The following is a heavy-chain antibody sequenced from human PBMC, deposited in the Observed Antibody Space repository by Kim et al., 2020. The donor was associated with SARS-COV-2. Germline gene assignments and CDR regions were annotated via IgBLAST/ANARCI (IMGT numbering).Heavy chain of an antibody. CDR1: GVSISGGGYY. CDR2: IYYTGIT. V-gene: IGHV4-31*03. CDR3: ARDHGDYGAGWFDP. Sequence: SETLSLTCTVSGVSISGGGYYWSWIRQDPGKGLKWIGYIYYTGITYYNPSLKSRVSISLDTSKNQFSLTLSSVTAADTAVYYCARDHGDYGAGWFDPWGQGILVTVSS. D-gene: IGHD4-17*01. J-gene: IGHJ5*02.